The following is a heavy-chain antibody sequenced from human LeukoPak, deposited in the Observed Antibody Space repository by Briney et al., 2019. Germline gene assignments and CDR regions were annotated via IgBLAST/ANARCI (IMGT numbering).Heavy chain of an antibody. Sequence: SETLSLTCAIYGGSFSTYYWSWIRQPPGKGLEWIGDINHTGSTTYNPSLKSRVTMSVDTSKNQFSLRLNSVTAADTAVYYCARDRYYYDSSGTRWFDPWGQGTLVTVSS. CDR2: INHTGST. V-gene: IGHV4-34*01. D-gene: IGHD3-22*01. CDR3: ARDRYYYDSSGTRWFDP. J-gene: IGHJ5*02. CDR1: GGSFSTYY.